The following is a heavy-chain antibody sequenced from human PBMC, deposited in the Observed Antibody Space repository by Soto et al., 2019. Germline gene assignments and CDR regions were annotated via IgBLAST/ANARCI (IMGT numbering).Heavy chain of an antibody. CDR3: ARGGVATIFGDS. V-gene: IGHV3-48*02. D-gene: IGHD5-12*01. J-gene: IGHJ4*02. CDR2: IDSSSKTI. Sequence: GGSLRLSCAASGFTFSIYSMNWVRQAPGKGLEWLSYIDSSSKTIYYADSVKGRFIISRDNAKNSLYLQMNSLRDEDTAVYYCARGGVATIFGDSWGQGTLVTVSS. CDR1: GFTFSIYS.